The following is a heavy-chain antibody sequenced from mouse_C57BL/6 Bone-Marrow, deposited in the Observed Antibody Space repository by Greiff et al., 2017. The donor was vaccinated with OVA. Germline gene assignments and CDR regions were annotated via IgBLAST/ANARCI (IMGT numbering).Heavy chain of an antibody. D-gene: IGHD2-10*02. CDR1: GFNIKDDY. Sequence: EVQLQQSGAELVRPGASVKLSCTASGFNIKDDYMHWVKQRPEQGLEWIGWIDTENGDTEYASKFQGKATITADTSSNTAYLQLSSLTSEDTAVYYCTTGYGFDYWGQGATLTVSS. J-gene: IGHJ2*01. CDR3: TTGYGFDY. CDR2: IDTENGDT. V-gene: IGHV14-4*01.